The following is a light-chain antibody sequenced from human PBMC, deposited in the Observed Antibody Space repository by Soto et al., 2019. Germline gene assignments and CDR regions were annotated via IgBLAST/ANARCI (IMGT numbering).Light chain of an antibody. J-gene: IGLJ1*01. CDR1: SSDVGGNKY. V-gene: IGLV2-14*01. CDR2: KVT. Sequence: VLTQPASVSGSPGQSITISCTGTSSDVGGNKYVSWYQQYPGKVPKLLINKVTNRPSGVSYRFSGSKSGNTASLTISALLAEDEADYFCASSTSDSLYVFGTGTKVTVL. CDR3: ASSTSDSLYV.